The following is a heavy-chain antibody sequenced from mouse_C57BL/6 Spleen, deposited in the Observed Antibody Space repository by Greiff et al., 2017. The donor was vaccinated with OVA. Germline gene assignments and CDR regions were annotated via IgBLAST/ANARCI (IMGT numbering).Heavy chain of an antibody. CDR3: AREGTTVVERRFAY. V-gene: IGHV1-26*01. CDR2: INPNNGGT. CDR1: GYTFTDYY. D-gene: IGHD1-1*01. Sequence: EVQLQQSGPELVKPGASVKISCKASGYTFTDYYMNWVKQSHGKSLEWIGDINPNNGGTSYNQKFKGRATLTVDKSSSTAYMELRSLTSEDSAVYYGAREGTTVVERRFAYWGQGTLVTVSA. J-gene: IGHJ3*01.